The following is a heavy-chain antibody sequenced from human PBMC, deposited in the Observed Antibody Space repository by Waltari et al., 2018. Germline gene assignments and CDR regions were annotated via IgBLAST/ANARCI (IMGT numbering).Heavy chain of an antibody. J-gene: IGHJ4*02. D-gene: IGHD2-2*01. CDR3: VRHRTTYPLEIDY. V-gene: IGHV5-10-1*01. CDR2: IDTSGSFR. CDR1: GYSFTSHW. Sequence: EVQLVQSGAEVKKPEESLRISCEGSGYSFTSHWISWVRQMPGKGLEWVGRIDTSGSFRNDGPACEGHVTISVDQSLRTAYLQWDSLKASDTAIYYCVRHRTTYPLEIDYWGQGTLVTVSS.